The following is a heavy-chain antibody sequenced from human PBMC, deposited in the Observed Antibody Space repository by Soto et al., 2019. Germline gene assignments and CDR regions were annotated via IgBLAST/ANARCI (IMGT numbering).Heavy chain of an antibody. D-gene: IGHD1-20*01. J-gene: IGHJ4*01. CDR1: GGTFSRYT. V-gene: IGHV1-69*08. Sequence: QVQLVQSGAEVKKPGSSVKVSCKASGGTFSRYTISWVRQAPGQGLEWMGRIIPILGIANYAQKFQCRVTVTADKPTSTAYMELSRLGSEDTVVDYCARDRGITGPTPDECSAFDYWGHGTLVTVSS. CDR3: ARDRGITGPTPDECSAFDY. CDR2: IIPILGIA.